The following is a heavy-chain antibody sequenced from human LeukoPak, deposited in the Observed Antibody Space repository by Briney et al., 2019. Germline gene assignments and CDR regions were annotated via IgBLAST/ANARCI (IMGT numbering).Heavy chain of an antibody. J-gene: IGHJ6*04. D-gene: IGHD3-10*01. CDR3: ARHLWDYYGSGRTLGMDV. Sequence: GASLQISCKGSGSSFTSYWIGWVRPLPGKGLEWMGIIYPGDSDTRYSPSFQGQVTISADKSISTAYLQWSSLKASDTAMYYCARHLWDYYGSGRTLGMDVWGKGTTVTVSS. V-gene: IGHV5-51*01. CDR2: IYPGDSDT. CDR1: GSSFTSYW.